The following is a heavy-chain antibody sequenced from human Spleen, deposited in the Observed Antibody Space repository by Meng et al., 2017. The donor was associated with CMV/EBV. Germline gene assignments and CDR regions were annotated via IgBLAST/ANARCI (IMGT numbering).Heavy chain of an antibody. Sequence: CKASAYTFPGYFMHWVRQAPGQGLEWMGWLNPTTGGTNYAQKFQGRVTMTRDTSISTAYMELSRLRSDDTATYYCARDRAGAWFDPWGQGTLVTVSS. V-gene: IGHV1-2*02. CDR1: AYTFPGYF. D-gene: IGHD1-26*01. J-gene: IGHJ5*02. CDR2: LNPTTGGT. CDR3: ARDRAGAWFDP.